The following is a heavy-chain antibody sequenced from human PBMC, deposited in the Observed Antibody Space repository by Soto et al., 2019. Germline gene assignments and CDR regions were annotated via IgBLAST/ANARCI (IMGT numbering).Heavy chain of an antibody. J-gene: IGHJ6*02. CDR1: GFPFSSYG. Sequence: GGSMRLSCAASGFPFSSYGMHWVRQAPGKGLEWVAVISYDGSNKYYADSVKGRFTISRDNSKNTLYLQMNSLRAEDTAVYYCAKDKGDSSGYSFFYGMDVWGQGTTVTVSS. V-gene: IGHV3-30*18. D-gene: IGHD3-22*01. CDR2: ISYDGSNK. CDR3: AKDKGDSSGYSFFYGMDV.